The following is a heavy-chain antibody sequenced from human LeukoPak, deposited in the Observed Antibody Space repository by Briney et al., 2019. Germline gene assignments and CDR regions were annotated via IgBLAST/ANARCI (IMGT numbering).Heavy chain of an antibody. J-gene: IGHJ4*02. CDR3: TTIHY. Sequence: PGGSLRLSCAASGFTFSNAWMSWVRQAPGRGLEWITTISHDGSQTYYADSVKGRFIISRDNSKNTLSLQMNSLRVEDTGMYYCTTIHYWGQGTLITVSS. CDR2: ISHDGSQT. CDR1: GFTFSNAW. V-gene: IGHV3-30*03.